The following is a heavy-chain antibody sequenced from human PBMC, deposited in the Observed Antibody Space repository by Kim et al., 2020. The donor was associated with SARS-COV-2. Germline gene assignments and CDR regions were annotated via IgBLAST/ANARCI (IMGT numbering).Heavy chain of an antibody. D-gene: IGHD2-21*02. CDR2: INPNIGSA. Sequence: IINPNIGSATYAQSFQGRVTMTRDTSTTTVYMELSSLRSEDTAAYYCAIGASVRLSDYWGQGTLVT. J-gene: IGHJ4*02. V-gene: IGHV1-46*01. CDR3: AIGASVRLSDY.